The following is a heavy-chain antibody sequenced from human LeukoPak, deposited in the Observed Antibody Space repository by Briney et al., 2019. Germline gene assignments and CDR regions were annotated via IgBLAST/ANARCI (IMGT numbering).Heavy chain of an antibody. Sequence: ASVKVSCKASGYTFTSYGISWVRQAPGQGLEWMGWISAYNGNTNYAQKLQGRVTMTTDTSTSTAHMELRSLRSDDTAVYYCARVWRYYYDSSGYSSRFDYWGQGTLVTVSS. CDR2: ISAYNGNT. J-gene: IGHJ4*02. CDR3: ARVWRYYYDSSGYSSRFDY. V-gene: IGHV1-18*01. CDR1: GYTFTSYG. D-gene: IGHD3-22*01.